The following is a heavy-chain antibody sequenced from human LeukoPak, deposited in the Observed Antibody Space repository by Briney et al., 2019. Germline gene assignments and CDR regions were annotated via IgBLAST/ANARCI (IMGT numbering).Heavy chain of an antibody. CDR1: GFMFSNYW. J-gene: IGHJ4*02. CDR3: AKAPVTSCRGAYCYPFDS. Sequence: SGGSLRLSCAASGFMFSNYWMSWVRQAPGKGLEWVANIKQDGSESRYVDSVKGRFTISRDNSKNTLYLQMNSLRAEDAAVYFCAKAPVTSCRGAYCYPFDSWGQGTLVTVSS. D-gene: IGHD2-21*01. CDR2: IKQDGSES. V-gene: IGHV3-7*03.